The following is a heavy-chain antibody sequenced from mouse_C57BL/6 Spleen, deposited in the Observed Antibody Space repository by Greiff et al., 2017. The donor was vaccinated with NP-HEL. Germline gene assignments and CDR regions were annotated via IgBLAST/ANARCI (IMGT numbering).Heavy chain of an antibody. CDR3: ARGPYSNYGGYYAMDY. Sequence: EVQLQQSGPELVKPGASVKISCKASGYTFTDYYMNWVKQSHGKSLEWIGDINPNNGGTSYNQKFKGKATLTVDKSSSTAYMELRSLTSEDSAVYYCARGPYSNYGGYYAMDYWGQGTSVTVSS. D-gene: IGHD2-5*01. CDR2: INPNNGGT. J-gene: IGHJ4*01. CDR1: GYTFTDYY. V-gene: IGHV1-26*01.